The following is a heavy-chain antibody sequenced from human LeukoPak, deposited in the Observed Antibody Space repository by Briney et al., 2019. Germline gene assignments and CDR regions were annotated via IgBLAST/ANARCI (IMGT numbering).Heavy chain of an antibody. V-gene: IGHV3-48*03. CDR1: GFTFSNYE. CDR2: ISRSSGSSI. Sequence: PGGSLRLSCAASGFTFSNYEMNWVRQAPGKGLEWVSYISRSSGSSIYYADSLKGRFTISRDNAKNSLYLQMNSLRAEDTAVYYCARDSSGWYYFDYWGQGILVTVSS. D-gene: IGHD6-19*01. J-gene: IGHJ4*02. CDR3: ARDSSGWYYFDY.